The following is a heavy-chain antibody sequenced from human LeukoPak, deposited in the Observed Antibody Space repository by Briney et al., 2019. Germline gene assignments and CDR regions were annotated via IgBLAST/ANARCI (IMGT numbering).Heavy chain of an antibody. CDR3: ARRGFSSSQTGHPYYFDY. V-gene: IGHV4-34*01. CDR1: GGSFSGYY. Sequence: PSETLSLTCGVDGGSFSGYYWSWIRQPPGKGLEWIGEINHSGSTNYNPSLKSRVTISVDTSKNQFSLKLSSVTAADTAVYYCARRGFSSSQTGHPYYFDYWGQGTLVTVSS. J-gene: IGHJ4*02. CDR2: INHSGST. D-gene: IGHD6-6*01.